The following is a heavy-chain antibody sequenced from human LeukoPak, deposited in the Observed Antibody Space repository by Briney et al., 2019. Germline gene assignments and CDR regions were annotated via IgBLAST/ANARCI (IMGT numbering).Heavy chain of an antibody. CDR2: IYHSGST. D-gene: IGHD3-22*01. V-gene: IGHV4-38-2*02. J-gene: IGHJ3*02. CDR1: GYSISSGYY. CDR3: ARSITMIVVAVSAFDI. Sequence: PSETLSLTCTVSGYSISSGYYWGWIRQPPGKGLEWIGSIYHSGSTYYNPSLKSRVTISVDTSKNQFSLKLSSVTAADMAVYYCARSITMIVVAVSAFDIWGQGTMVTVSS.